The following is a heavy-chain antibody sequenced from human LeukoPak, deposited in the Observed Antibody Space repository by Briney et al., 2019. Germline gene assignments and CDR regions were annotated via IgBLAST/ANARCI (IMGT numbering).Heavy chain of an antibody. CDR1: GFTFSSYG. Sequence: GGSLRLSCAASGFTFSSYGMHWVRQAPGKGLEWVAVIWYDGSNKYYADSVKGRFTISRENSKNTLYLQMNSLRAEDTAVYYCARDYYYGSGSYVDYWGQGTLVTVSS. V-gene: IGHV3-33*01. CDR3: ARDYYYGSGSYVDY. D-gene: IGHD3-10*01. J-gene: IGHJ4*02. CDR2: IWYDGSNK.